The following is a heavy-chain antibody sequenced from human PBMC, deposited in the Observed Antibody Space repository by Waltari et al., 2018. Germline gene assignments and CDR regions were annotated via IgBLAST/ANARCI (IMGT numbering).Heavy chain of an antibody. J-gene: IGHJ4*02. CDR1: CYSIHSNHYY. CDR2: IYYSANT. V-gene: IGHV4-39*07. Sequence: LRESGPGLMKTSEPLSLPCTLSCYSIHSNHYYWRWIRQPPGKGLGWIGSIYYSANTYYTPSIKIRATVEVDTSKNQFSLNLISVTAADTAVYFCASVVGATLGYWGQGTLVTVSS. CDR3: ASVVGATLGY. D-gene: IGHD1-26*01.